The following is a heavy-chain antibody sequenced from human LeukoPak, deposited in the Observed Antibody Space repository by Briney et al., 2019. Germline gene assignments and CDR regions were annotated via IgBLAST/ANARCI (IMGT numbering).Heavy chain of an antibody. D-gene: IGHD6-19*01. Sequence: ASVKVSCKASGYTFTSYDINWVRQATGQGLEWMGWMNPNSGNTGYAQKLQGRVTMTTDTSTSTAYMELRSLRSDDTAVYYCARDSDSSGCVDDYWGQGTLVTVSS. CDR3: ARDSDSSGCVDDY. CDR2: MNPNSGNT. V-gene: IGHV1-8*01. CDR1: GYTFTSYD. J-gene: IGHJ4*02.